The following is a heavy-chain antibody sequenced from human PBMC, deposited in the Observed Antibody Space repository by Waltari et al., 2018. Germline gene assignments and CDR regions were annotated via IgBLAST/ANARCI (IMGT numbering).Heavy chain of an antibody. D-gene: IGHD4-4*01. CDR3: ARGLPDYRNDVWGWYYYGMDV. V-gene: IGHV4-34*01. CDR2: INHSGST. CDR1: GGSFSGYF. J-gene: IGHJ6*02. Sequence: QVQLQQWGAGLLKPSETLSLPCAVYGGSFSGYFWRWLRPPPGKRLGWIGEINHSGSTNYNTSLKSRVTISVDTSKNQFSLKLSSVTAADTAVYYCARGLPDYRNDVWGWYYYGMDVWGQGTTVTVSS.